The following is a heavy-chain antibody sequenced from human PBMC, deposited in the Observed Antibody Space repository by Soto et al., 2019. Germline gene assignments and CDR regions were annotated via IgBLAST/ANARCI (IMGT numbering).Heavy chain of an antibody. D-gene: IGHD3-16*01. Sequence: QVLLQQWGAGLLKPSETLSLTCAVSGGSLSFYSWTWIRQPPGKGLEWIGEINHSGGTNYNPSLKSRVTISVGTAKNHFSLKLRSGTAADTGVYYCGNPPCGFGFDIWGQGTMVTVSS. CDR2: INHSGGT. CDR1: GGSLSFYS. CDR3: GNPPCGFGFDI. J-gene: IGHJ3*02. V-gene: IGHV4-34*02.